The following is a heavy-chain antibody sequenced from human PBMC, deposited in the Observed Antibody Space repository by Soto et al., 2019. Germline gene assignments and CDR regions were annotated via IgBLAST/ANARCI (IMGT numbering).Heavy chain of an antibody. V-gene: IGHV3-74*01. CDR2: IHTTESTT. Sequence: GGSLRLSCAASGFSFSNFWMHWVRQAPGKGLVWVARIHTTESTTTYADSVKGRFTISRDNSKNTLYLQMNSLRAEDTAVYYCAKAGDDISGYFNENWFVPWGPGTRVTVFS. CDR3: AKAGDDISGYFNENWFVP. J-gene: IGHJ5*02. CDR1: GFSFSNFW. D-gene: IGHD3-22*01.